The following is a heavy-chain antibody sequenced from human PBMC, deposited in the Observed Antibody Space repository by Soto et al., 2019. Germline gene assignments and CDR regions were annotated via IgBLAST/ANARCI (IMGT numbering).Heavy chain of an antibody. V-gene: IGHV1-69*01. D-gene: IGHD3-10*01. CDR1: GGTFSSYA. Sequence: QVQLVQSGAEVKKPGSSVKVSCKASGGTFSSYAISWVRQAPGQGLEWMGGIIPIFGTANYAQKFQGRVTMPADESTGKAYMELGSLRSEDTAVYYCARRSGTRVRALWSWFDPWGQGTLVTVSS. CDR2: IIPIFGTA. J-gene: IGHJ5*02. CDR3: ARRSGTRVRALWSWFDP.